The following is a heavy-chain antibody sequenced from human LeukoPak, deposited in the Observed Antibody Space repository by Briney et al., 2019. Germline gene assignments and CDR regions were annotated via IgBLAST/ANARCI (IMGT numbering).Heavy chain of an antibody. CDR2: INPNSGGT. CDR1: GYTFTGYY. Sequence: ASVKVSCKASGYTFTGYYMHWVRQAPGQGLEWMGWINPNSGGTNYAQKFQGRVTMTRDTSISTAYMELSRLRSDDTAVYYCVRDLGVYSTVVPAAPTGDLFDPWGQGTLVTVSS. D-gene: IGHD2-2*01. V-gene: IGHV1-2*02. CDR3: VRDLGVYSTVVPAAPTGDLFDP. J-gene: IGHJ5*02.